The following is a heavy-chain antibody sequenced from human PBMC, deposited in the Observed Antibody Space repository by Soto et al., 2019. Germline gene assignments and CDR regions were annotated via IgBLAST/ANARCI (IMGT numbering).Heavy chain of an antibody. Sequence: QVQLQESGPGLVKPSGTLSLTCAVSGGSISSNNWWSWVRQPPGKGLEWIGEIYHSGSTNYNPSLESRVTIFVDKSTNKFSLNLSSVTAADTAVYYCASRTDYYASSGTFDYWGQGTLVTVSS. CDR1: GGSISSNNW. V-gene: IGHV4-4*02. CDR2: IYHSGST. CDR3: ASRTDYYASSGTFDY. D-gene: IGHD3-22*01. J-gene: IGHJ4*02.